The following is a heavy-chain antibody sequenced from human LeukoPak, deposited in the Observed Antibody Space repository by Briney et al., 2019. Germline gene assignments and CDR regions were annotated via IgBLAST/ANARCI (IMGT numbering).Heavy chain of an antibody. J-gene: IGHJ4*02. CDR3: AKSEPHYYDSSGYSTFDY. D-gene: IGHD3-22*01. Sequence: GGSLRLSCAASGFTFSSYAMSWVRQAPGKGLEWVSAIIGSGGSTYYADSVKGRFTISRDNSKNTLYLQMNSLRAEDTAVYYCAKSEPHYYDSSGYSTFDYWGQGTLVTVSS. CDR2: IIGSGGST. CDR1: GFTFSSYA. V-gene: IGHV3-23*01.